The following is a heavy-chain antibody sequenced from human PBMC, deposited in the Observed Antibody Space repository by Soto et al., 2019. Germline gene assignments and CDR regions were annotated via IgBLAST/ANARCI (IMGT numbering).Heavy chain of an antibody. Sequence: SETLSLTCTVSGGSISSSSYYWGWIRQPPRKGLEWIGSIYYSGSTNYNPSLKSRVTISVDTSKNQFSLKLSSVTAADTAVYYCARDRALGYCISTSCPRGYFDYWGQGTLVTVSS. J-gene: IGHJ4*02. CDR3: ARDRALGYCISTSCPRGYFDY. CDR1: GGSISSSSYY. D-gene: IGHD2-2*01. CDR2: IYYSGST. V-gene: IGHV4-39*07.